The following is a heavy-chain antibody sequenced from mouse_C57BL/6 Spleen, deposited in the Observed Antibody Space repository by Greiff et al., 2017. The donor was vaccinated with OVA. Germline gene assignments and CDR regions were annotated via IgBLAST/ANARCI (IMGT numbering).Heavy chain of an antibody. D-gene: IGHD1-1*01. V-gene: IGHV14-2*01. J-gene: IGHJ2*01. CDR3: ASPDYYGSSYDFDY. CDR2: IDPEDGET. Sequence: EVKVEESGAELVKPGASVKLSCTASGFNIKDYYMHWVKQRTEQGLEWIGRIDPEDGETKYAPKFQGKATITADTSSNTAYLQLSSLTSEDTAVYYCASPDYYGSSYDFDYWGQGTTLTVSS. CDR1: GFNIKDYY.